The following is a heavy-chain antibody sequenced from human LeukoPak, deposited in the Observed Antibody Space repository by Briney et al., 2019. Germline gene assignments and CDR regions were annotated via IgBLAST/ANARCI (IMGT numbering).Heavy chain of an antibody. J-gene: IGHJ4*02. Sequence: WASVKVSCKASGYTFTTYGVNWVRQAPGQGLEWMGWINTNTGNPTHAQAFTGQFVFSLDTSVNTAYLQISSLKAEDTAVYYCARAQKWWLLDYWGQGTLVTVSS. V-gene: IGHV7-4-1*02. D-gene: IGHD5-12*01. CDR2: INTNTGNP. CDR3: ARAQKWWLLDY. CDR1: GYTFTTYG.